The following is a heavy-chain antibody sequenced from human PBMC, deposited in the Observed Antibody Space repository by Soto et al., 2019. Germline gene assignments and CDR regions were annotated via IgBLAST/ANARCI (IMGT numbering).Heavy chain of an antibody. J-gene: IGHJ5*01. D-gene: IGHD3-22*01. CDR2: FDAEDGKT. CDR3: ASCPYYYDSSSYSSQSWFDS. V-gene: IGHV1-24*01. Sequence: GASVKVSCKVSGYTLTELSMHWVRQAPGKGLEWMGGFDAEDGKTNYAQKFQGRVTMTADTSTYTAYMELRSLRSDDTAMYYCASCPYYYDSSSYSSQSWFDSWGQGTLVTVSS. CDR1: GYTLTELS.